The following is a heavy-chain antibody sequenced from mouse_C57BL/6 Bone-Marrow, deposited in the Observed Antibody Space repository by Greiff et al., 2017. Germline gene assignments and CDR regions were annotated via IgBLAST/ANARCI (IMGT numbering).Heavy chain of an antibody. V-gene: IGHV1-52*01. Sequence: QVQLQQPGAELVRPGSSVKLSCKASGYTFTSYWMHWVKQRPIQGLEWIGDIDPSDSDTHYNQKFKDKATLTVDKSSSTAYMQLSSLTSEDSAVYDCARHSYDYTYDFDYWGQGTTLTGSS. CDR3: ARHSYDYTYDFDY. J-gene: IGHJ2*01. CDR1: GYTFTSYW. CDR2: IDPSDSDT. D-gene: IGHD2-4*01.